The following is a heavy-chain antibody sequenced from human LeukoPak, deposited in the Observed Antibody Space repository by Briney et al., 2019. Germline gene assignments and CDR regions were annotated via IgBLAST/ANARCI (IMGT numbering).Heavy chain of an antibody. D-gene: IGHD5-12*01. CDR3: ARDGGYSGFDADC. Sequence: GGSLRLSCAASGFTFRTYSMKWVRQAPGKGLEWVSYISDSSAMYYADSVRGRFTISRENDKNSLFPQMNSLRAEDTAVYYCARDGGYSGFDADCWGQGTLVTVSS. CDR2: ISDSSAM. J-gene: IGHJ4*02. CDR1: GFTFRTYS. V-gene: IGHV3-48*01.